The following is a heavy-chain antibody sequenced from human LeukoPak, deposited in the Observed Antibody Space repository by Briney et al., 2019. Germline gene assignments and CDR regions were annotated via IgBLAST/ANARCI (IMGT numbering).Heavy chain of an antibody. D-gene: IGHD3-10*01. J-gene: IGHJ6*03. V-gene: IGHV4-39*07. Sequence: SETLSLTCTVSGGSISSSSYYWGWIRQPPGKGLEWIGSIYYSGSTYYNPSLKSRVTISVDTSKNQFSLKLSSVTAADTAVYYCARILGNYGSEVGGYYYYYMDVWGKGTTVTVSS. CDR1: GGSISSSSYY. CDR2: IYYSGST. CDR3: ARILGNYGSEVGGYYYYYMDV.